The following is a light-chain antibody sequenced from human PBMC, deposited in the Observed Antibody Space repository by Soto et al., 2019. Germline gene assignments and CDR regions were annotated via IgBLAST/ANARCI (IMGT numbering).Light chain of an antibody. Sequence: QSVLTQPASVSGSPGQSITISCTGTSSDVGTYNYVSWYQLHPGKAPKLMVYEVSNRPSGVSNRFSGSKSGNTASRTISGLQAEDEADYHCSSYTSSSTYVFGTGTKVTVL. CDR3: SSYTSSSTYV. V-gene: IGLV2-14*01. CDR1: SSDVGTYNY. CDR2: EVS. J-gene: IGLJ1*01.